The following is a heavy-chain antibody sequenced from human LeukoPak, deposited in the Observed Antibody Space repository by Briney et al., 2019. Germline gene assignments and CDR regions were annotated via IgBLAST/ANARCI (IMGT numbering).Heavy chain of an antibody. CDR3: ARQVGSGSYYIHGMDV. V-gene: IGHV5-51*01. D-gene: IGHD3-10*01. CDR1: GYSFTSYW. CDR2: IYPGDSDT. J-gene: IGHJ6*02. Sequence: GKSLKISCKGSGYSFTSYWIGWVRQMPGKGLEWMGIIYPGDSDTRYSPSFQGQVTISADKSISTAYLQWSSLKASDTAMYYCARQVGSGSYYIHGMDVWGQGTTVTVSS.